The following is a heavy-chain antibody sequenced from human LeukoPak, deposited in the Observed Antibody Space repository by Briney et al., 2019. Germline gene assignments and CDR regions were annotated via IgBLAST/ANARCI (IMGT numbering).Heavy chain of an antibody. V-gene: IGHV5-51*01. CDR1: GYSFTSYW. CDR3: ARLGDYYDSKMRPVSHFDY. CDR2: IYPGDSDT. J-gene: IGHJ4*02. D-gene: IGHD3-22*01. Sequence: GAPLQISCKGSGYSFTSYWIGWVRQMPGKGMVWMGIIYPGDSDTRYSQYFQGKVTISADKSIRTAYLQGSSLKASDTAMYYCARLGDYYDSKMRPVSHFDYWGQGALVTVAS.